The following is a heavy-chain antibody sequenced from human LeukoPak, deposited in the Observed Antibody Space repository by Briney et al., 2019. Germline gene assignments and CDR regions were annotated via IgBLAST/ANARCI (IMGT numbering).Heavy chain of an antibody. CDR3: AREGYSSGWDRGYFDL. Sequence: SETLSLTCIVSGDPISSFYWGWVRQPAGKGLEWIGRIYRSGNTNYNPSLKSRVTMSVDTSKNQFSLKLTSVTAADSAVYYCAREGYSSGWDRGYFDLWGRGTLVTVSS. V-gene: IGHV4-4*07. CDR1: GDPISSFY. CDR2: IYRSGNT. J-gene: IGHJ2*01. D-gene: IGHD6-19*01.